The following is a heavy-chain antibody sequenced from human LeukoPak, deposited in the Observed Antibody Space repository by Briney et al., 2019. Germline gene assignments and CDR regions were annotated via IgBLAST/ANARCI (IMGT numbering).Heavy chain of an antibody. Sequence: GGSLRLSCAASGFTFSSYSMNWVRQAPGKGLEWASSISSSSSYIYYADSVKGRFTISRDNAKNSLYLQMNSLRAEDTAMYYCARILSGSSWYGLGYFGYWGQGTLVTVSS. D-gene: IGHD6-13*01. J-gene: IGHJ4*02. CDR1: GFTFSSYS. CDR2: ISSSSSYI. CDR3: ARILSGSSWYGLGYFGY. V-gene: IGHV3-21*04.